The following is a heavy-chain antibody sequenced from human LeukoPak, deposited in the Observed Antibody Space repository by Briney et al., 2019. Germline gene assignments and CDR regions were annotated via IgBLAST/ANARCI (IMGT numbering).Heavy chain of an antibody. CDR3: ARMFYDILTGYYDY. Sequence: SETLSLTCTVSGDSISTSNSYWGWIRQPPGKGLEWIGSIYYSGNTYYNASLKSRVTISVDTSKNQFSLKLSSVTAADTAVYYCARMFYDILTGYYDYWGQGTLVTVSS. CDR1: GDSISTSNSY. CDR2: IYYSGNT. J-gene: IGHJ4*02. D-gene: IGHD3-9*01. V-gene: IGHV4-39*07.